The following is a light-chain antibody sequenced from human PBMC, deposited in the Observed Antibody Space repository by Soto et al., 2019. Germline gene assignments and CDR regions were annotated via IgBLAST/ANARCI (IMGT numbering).Light chain of an antibody. CDR1: QSISSY. CDR3: QHYNSYSEA. J-gene: IGKJ1*01. Sequence: IQMTHSPSSVSASVGDRVTITCGASQSISSYLDWYQQKPGKAPKLLIYRASNLKSGVPSRFSGSGSGTEFTLTISSLQPDDFATYYCQHYNSYSEAFGQGTKVDIK. V-gene: IGKV1-5*03. CDR2: RAS.